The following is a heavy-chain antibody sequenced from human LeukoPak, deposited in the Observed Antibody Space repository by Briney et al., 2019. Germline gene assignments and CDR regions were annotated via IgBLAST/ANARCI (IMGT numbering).Heavy chain of an antibody. V-gene: IGHV3-21*01. Sequence: GGSLRLSCAASGFTFSSYSMNWVRQAPGKGLEWVSSISSSSSYIYYADSVKGRFTISRDNAKNSLYLQMNSLRAEDTAVYYCAREPPTVAYPDYYYYYMDVWGKGTTVTVSS. J-gene: IGHJ6*03. CDR1: GFTFSSYS. D-gene: IGHD4-11*01. CDR2: ISSSSSYI. CDR3: AREPPTVAYPDYYYYYMDV.